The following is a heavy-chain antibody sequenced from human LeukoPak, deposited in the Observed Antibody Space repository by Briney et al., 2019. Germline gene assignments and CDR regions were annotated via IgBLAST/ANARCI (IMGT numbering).Heavy chain of an antibody. CDR1: GFTFDDYG. CDR2: INWNGGST. J-gene: IGHJ6*03. Sequence: PGGSLRLSCAASGFTFDDYGMSWVRQAPGKGLEWVSGINWNGGSTGYADSVKGRFTISRDNAKNSLYLQMNSLRDEDTALYYCARSSSGWYLYYYYMDVWGKGTTVTVSS. D-gene: IGHD6-19*01. CDR3: ARSSSGWYLYYYYMDV. V-gene: IGHV3-20*04.